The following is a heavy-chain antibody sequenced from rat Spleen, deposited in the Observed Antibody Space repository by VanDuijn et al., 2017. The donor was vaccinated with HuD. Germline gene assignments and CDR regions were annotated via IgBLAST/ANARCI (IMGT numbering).Heavy chain of an antibody. CDR2: ITNAAGKV. J-gene: IGHJ4*01. V-gene: IGHV5-20*01. CDR1: GFTFSDYY. Sequence: EVQLVESDGGLVQPGRSLKLSCAASGFTFSDYYMAWVRQAPTKGLEWVASITNAAGKVHYPDSVKGRFTISRDVAKSTLYLQMNNLRSEDTATYYCTRDLTLPGYNSYYYVMDAWGQGASVTVSS. D-gene: IGHD1-4*01. CDR3: TRDLTLPGYNSYYYVMDA.